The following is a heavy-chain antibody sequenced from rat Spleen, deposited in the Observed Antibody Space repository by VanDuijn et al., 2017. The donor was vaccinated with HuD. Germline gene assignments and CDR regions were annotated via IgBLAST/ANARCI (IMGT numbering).Heavy chain of an antibody. CDR3: ARLIGDYFDY. V-gene: IGHV5-7*01. CDR2: ISYDGSST. D-gene: IGHD1-12*01. CDR1: GFTFSDYN. J-gene: IGHJ2*01. Sequence: EVQLVESGGGLVQPGRSLKLSCAASGFTFSDYNMAWVRQAPKKGLEWVATISYDGSSTYYRDSVKGRFTISRDNAKSTLYLQMDSLRSEDTATYYCARLIGDYFDYWGQGVMVTVSS.